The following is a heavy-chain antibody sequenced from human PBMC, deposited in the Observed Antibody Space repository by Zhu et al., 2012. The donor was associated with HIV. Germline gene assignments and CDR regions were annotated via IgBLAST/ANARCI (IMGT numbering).Heavy chain of an antibody. CDR2: ITSSSSTI. Sequence: EVQLVESGGGLVQPGGSLRLSCAASGFTFSSYSMNWVRQAPGKGLEWVSHITSSSSTIYHADSVKGRFTISRDNAKNSLYLQMNSLRAEDTAVYYCARDRIRLTAMITGASDIWGQGTMVTVSS. D-gene: IGHD5-18*01. CDR1: GFTFSSYS. J-gene: IGHJ3*02. CDR3: ARDRIRLTAMITGASDI. V-gene: IGHV3-48*01.